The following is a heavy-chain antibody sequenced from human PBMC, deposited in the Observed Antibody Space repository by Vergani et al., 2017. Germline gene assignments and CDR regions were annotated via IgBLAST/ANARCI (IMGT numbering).Heavy chain of an antibody. Sequence: EVQLVESGGGLVQPGGSLRLSCAASGFTFSSYSMNWVRQAPGKGLEWVSSISSSSSYIYYADSVKGRFTISRDNAKNSLYLQMNSLRAEDTAVYYCARVRGIGSSSSVSGGELDYWGQGTLVTVSS. D-gene: IGHD6-6*01. V-gene: IGHV3-21*04. CDR1: GFTFSSYS. J-gene: IGHJ4*02. CDR3: ARVRGIGSSSSVSGGELDY. CDR2: ISSSSSYI.